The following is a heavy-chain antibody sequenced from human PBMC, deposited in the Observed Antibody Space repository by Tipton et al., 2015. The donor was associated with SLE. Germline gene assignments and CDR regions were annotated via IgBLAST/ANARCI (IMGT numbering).Heavy chain of an antibody. CDR2: ISGSGGST. CDR3: ANAGYTNSWLPDY. V-gene: IGHV3-23*01. D-gene: IGHD6-13*01. J-gene: IGHJ4*02. Sequence: GSLRLSCAASGFTFSNYAMSWVRQAPGKGLEWVSAISGSGGSTYYADSVKGRFTISRDNSKNTLYLQMNSLRAEDTAVYYCANAGYTNSWLPDYWGQGSLVTVSS. CDR1: GFTFSNYA.